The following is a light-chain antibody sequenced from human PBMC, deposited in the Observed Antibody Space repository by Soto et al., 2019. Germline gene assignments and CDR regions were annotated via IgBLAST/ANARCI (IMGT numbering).Light chain of an antibody. J-gene: IGKJ1*01. Sequence: EIVLTQYPATLALSPGERATFSCKASQSVGTSLAWFQQKPGPAPRLLIYDASVRATGIPARFSGSGSGTDFTLTISRLQPEDIGMYYCHQSINGPHWTFGRGTRVEI. CDR3: HQSINGPHWT. V-gene: IGKV3-11*01. CDR2: DAS. CDR1: QSVGTS.